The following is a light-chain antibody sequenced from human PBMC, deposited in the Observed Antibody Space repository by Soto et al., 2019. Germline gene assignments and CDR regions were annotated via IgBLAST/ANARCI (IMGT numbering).Light chain of an antibody. CDR1: SSDVGGYNY. V-gene: IGLV2-14*01. CDR2: DVS. CDR3: SSYTSSSTGVV. J-gene: IGLJ2*01. Sequence: QSALTQPASVSGSPGPSITISCTGTSSDVGGYNYVSWYQQHPGKAPKLMIYDVSNRPSGVSNRFSGSKSGNTASLSISGLQDEDEAHYYCSSYTSSSTGVVFGGGTKLTVL.